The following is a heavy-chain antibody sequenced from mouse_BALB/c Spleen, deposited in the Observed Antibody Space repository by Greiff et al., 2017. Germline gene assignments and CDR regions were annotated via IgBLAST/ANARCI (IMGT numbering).Heavy chain of an antibody. CDR2: IDPVNGNT. V-gene: IGHV14-3*02. D-gene: IGHD1-1*01. CDR1: GFNITDSY. Sequence: EVQLQQSGAELVKPGASVKLSCTASGFNITDSYMHWVKQRPEQGLEWIGRIDPVNGNTKYDPKFQGKATITADTSSNTAYLQLSSLTSEDTAVYYCARSPVTTEVATGSFDYWGQGTTLTVSS. J-gene: IGHJ2*01. CDR3: ARSPVTTEVATGSFDY.